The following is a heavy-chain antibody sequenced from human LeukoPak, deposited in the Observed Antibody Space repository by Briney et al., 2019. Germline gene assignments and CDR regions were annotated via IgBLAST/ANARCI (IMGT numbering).Heavy chain of an antibody. CDR2: ISPDGSTT. CDR1: EFTLSGYW. D-gene: IGHD5-18*01. J-gene: IGHJ4*02. CDR3: ARASANNYGLFDY. Sequence: PGGSLRLSCAASEFTLSGYWMHWVRQAPGKGLVWVSRISPDGSTTNYADSVRGRFTIPRDNAKNTLYLQMSSLRADDTAVYYCARASANNYGLFDYWGQGTLVTVSS. V-gene: IGHV3-74*01.